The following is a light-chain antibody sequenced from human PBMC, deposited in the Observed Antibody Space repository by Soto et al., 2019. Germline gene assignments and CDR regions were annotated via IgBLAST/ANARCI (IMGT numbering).Light chain of an antibody. CDR2: GAS. CDR3: QQYVSSQIT. CDR1: QSVGSSY. Sequence: EIVLTQSPGTLSLSPGERAALSCGASQSVGSSYLAWYQQTPGQAPRLLIYGASSRATGIPDRFSGSGSGTDFTLTISRLEPEDFAVYYCQQYVSSQITFGQGTRLEI. J-gene: IGKJ5*01. V-gene: IGKV3-20*01.